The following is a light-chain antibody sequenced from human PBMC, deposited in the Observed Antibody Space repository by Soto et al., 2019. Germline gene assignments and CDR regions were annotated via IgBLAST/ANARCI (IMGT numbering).Light chain of an antibody. V-gene: IGKV1-5*03. CDR2: KAS. CDR1: QSISPW. CDR3: QQYATYWT. J-gene: IGKJ1*01. Sequence: DIQMTQSPSTLSASVGDRVTITCRASQSISPWLAWYQQIPGEAPKLLIYKASSLESWVPSRFSGSGSGTEFTLTISSLQPDDVATYYCQQYATYWTFGQGPK.